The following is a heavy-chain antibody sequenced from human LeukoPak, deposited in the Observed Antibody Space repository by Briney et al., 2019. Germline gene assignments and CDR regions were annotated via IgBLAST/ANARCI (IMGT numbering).Heavy chain of an antibody. V-gene: IGHV6-1*01. CDR3: VRDVGFDFDY. D-gene: IGHD3-10*01. J-gene: IGHJ4*02. CDR2: TYYRSKWYN. Sequence: SQTLSLTCAISGDSVSSNSAAWNWIRQSPSRGLEWLGRTYYRSKWYNDYAVFVKSRITIKADTSKNQFSLQLNSVTPEDTAVYYCVRDVGFDFDYWGQGTLVTVSS. CDR1: GDSVSSNSAA.